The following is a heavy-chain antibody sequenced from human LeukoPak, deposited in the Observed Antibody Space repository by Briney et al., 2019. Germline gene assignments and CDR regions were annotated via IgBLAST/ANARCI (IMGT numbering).Heavy chain of an antibody. D-gene: IGHD6-19*01. CDR1: GSSISSYY. Sequence: SETLSLTCTVSGSSISSYYWNWIRQPPGKGLEWIGYIYSGSTNYNPSLKSRVAISVDTSKNQFSLKLRSVTAADTAVYYCARDRRQWLRGPFDPWGQGTLVTVSS. CDR2: IYSGST. CDR3: ARDRRQWLRGPFDP. V-gene: IGHV4-59*01. J-gene: IGHJ5*02.